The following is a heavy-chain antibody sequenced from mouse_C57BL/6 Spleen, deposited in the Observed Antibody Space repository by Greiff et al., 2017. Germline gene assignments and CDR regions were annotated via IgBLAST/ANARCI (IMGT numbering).Heavy chain of an antibody. V-gene: IGHV1-50*01. Sequence: QVQLQQPGAELVKPGASVKLSCKASGYTFTSYWMQWVKQRPGQGLEWIGEIDPSDSYTNYNQKFKGKATLTVDTSSSTAYMQLSSLTSEDSAVYYCARGTTVVEGYFDYWGQGTTLTVSS. CDR3: ARGTTVVEGYFDY. J-gene: IGHJ2*01. D-gene: IGHD1-1*01. CDR2: IDPSDSYT. CDR1: GYTFTSYW.